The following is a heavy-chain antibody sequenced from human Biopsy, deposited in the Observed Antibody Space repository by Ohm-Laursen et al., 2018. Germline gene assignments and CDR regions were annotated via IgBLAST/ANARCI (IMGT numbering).Heavy chain of an antibody. J-gene: IGHJ2*01. CDR1: GDSISSYY. D-gene: IGHD3-22*01. CDR3: ARNRGYYSDRTVPGYFDL. V-gene: IGHV4-59*01. Sequence: GTLSLTCTVSGDSISSYYWSWIRQPPGKGLEWIGYVYYTGSTDYNPSLQSRVTISVDTSKNHFSLRLRSVTPADTAIYYCARNRGYYSDRTVPGYFDLWGRGTLVTVSS. CDR2: VYYTGST.